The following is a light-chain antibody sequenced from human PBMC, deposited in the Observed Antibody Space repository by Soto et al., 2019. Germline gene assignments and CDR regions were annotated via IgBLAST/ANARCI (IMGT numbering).Light chain of an antibody. CDR3: QQRTDRPPWT. CDR1: QSVSSSY. V-gene: IGKV3D-20*02. CDR2: DAS. J-gene: IGKJ1*01. Sequence: EIVFTQSPATLSLSPGEGATLSCRASQSVSSSYLAWYQQKPGQAPRLLIYDASTRSTGIPARFRGSGSGTDFTLSISSLEPEDFAVYYCQQRTDRPPWTFGQGTKVDIK.